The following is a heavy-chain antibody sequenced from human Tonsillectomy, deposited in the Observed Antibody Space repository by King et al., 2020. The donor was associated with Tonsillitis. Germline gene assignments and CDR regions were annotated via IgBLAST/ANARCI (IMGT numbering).Heavy chain of an antibody. CDR3: AKDWRDRCSYSDAFDI. J-gene: IGHJ3*02. V-gene: IGHV3-9*01. CDR2: ISWNSGSI. D-gene: IGHD3-22*01. CDR1: GFTFDDYA. Sequence: QLVQSGGGLVQPGRSLRLSCAASGFTFDDYAMHWVRQAPGKGLEWVSGISWNSGSIGYPDSVKGRFTISRDNAKNSLYLQMNSLRAEDTALYYCAKDWRDRCSYSDAFDIWGQGTMVTVSS.